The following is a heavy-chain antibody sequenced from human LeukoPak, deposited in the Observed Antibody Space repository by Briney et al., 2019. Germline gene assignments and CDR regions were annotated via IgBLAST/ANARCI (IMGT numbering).Heavy chain of an antibody. Sequence: GGSLRLSCAASGFTFSSYAMSWVRQAPGKGLEWVSAISGSGGSTYYADSVKGRFTISRDNAKNSLYLQMNSLRAEDTAVYYCARGSRMLGFGELLFPLDYWGQGTLVTVSS. J-gene: IGHJ4*02. D-gene: IGHD3-10*01. CDR1: GFTFSSYA. CDR3: ARGSRMLGFGELLFPLDY. V-gene: IGHV3-23*01. CDR2: ISGSGGST.